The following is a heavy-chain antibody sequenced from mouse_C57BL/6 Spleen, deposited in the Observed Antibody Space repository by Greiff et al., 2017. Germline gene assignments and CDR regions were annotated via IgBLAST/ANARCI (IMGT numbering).Heavy chain of an antibody. CDR3: AREGGPYYSNY. CDR2: ISDGGSYT. D-gene: IGHD2-5*01. J-gene: IGHJ2*01. V-gene: IGHV5-4*01. Sequence: EVKVVESGGGLVKPGGSLKLSCAASGFTFSSYAMSWVRQTPEKRLEWVATISDGGSYTYYPDNVKGRFTISRDNAKNNLYLQMSHLKSEDTAMYYCAREGGPYYSNYWGQGTTLTVSS. CDR1: GFTFSSYA.